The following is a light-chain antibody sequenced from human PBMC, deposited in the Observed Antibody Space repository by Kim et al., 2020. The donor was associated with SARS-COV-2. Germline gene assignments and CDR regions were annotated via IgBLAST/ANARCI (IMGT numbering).Light chain of an antibody. V-gene: IGLV3-9*01. J-gene: IGLJ2*01. CDR3: QVWDSSPYVV. CDR1: NIGSKS. Sequence: SYELTQPLSVSVALGQTARITCGGNNIGSKSVHWYQQKAGQAPVLVIYRDSKRPSGIPERFSGSNSGNTATLTISRAQAGDESDYYCQVWDSSPYVVFGGGTQLTVL. CDR2: RDS.